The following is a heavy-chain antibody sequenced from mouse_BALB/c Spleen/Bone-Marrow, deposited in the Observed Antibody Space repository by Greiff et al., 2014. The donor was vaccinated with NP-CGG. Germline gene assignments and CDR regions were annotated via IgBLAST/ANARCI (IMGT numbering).Heavy chain of an antibody. D-gene: IGHD2-4*01. J-gene: IGHJ2*01. V-gene: IGHV1S81*02. CDR1: GYTFTRYW. CDR3: ARMIMTRGFDY. CDR2: LNPSNGHT. Sequence: QVQLKQSGAELLKPGTSVKLSCKASGYTFTRYWMHWVKQRPGQGLEWIGELNPSNGHTNYNGKFKNKATVTVDKSSSTAYMQLSSLTSEDSTVYYCARMIMTRGFDYWGQGTTLTVSS.